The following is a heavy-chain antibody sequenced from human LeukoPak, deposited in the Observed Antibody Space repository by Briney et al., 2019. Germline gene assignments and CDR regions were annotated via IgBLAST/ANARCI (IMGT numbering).Heavy chain of an antibody. D-gene: IGHD7-27*01. Sequence: GGSLRLSCAASGFTFSSYSMNWVRQAPGKGLEWVSSISSSSSYIYYADSVKGRFTISRDNAKNSLYLQMNGLRAEDTAVYYCARSALELGYFDYWGQGTLVTVSS. CDR1: GFTFSSYS. CDR2: ISSSSSYI. CDR3: ARSALELGYFDY. V-gene: IGHV3-21*01. J-gene: IGHJ4*02.